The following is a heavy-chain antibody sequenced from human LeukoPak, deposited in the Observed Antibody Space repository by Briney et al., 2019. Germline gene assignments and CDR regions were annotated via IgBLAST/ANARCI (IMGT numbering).Heavy chain of an antibody. CDR3: ARTGIAGNWYFDL. Sequence: ASVKVSCKASGYTFTSYYMHWVRQAPGQGLEWMGIINPSGGSTSYAQKFQGRVTMPRDTSTSTVYMELSSLRSEDTAVYYCARTGIAGNWYFDLWGRGTLVTVSS. CDR1: GYTFTSYY. D-gene: IGHD6-13*01. CDR2: INPSGGST. V-gene: IGHV1-46*01. J-gene: IGHJ2*01.